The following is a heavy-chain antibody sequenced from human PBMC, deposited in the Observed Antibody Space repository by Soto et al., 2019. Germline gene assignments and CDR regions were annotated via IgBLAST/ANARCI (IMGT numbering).Heavy chain of an antibody. V-gene: IGHV1-69*06. CDR3: ARVGGRSSGYYYGFDV. J-gene: IGHJ6*02. Sequence: SVKVSCKASGGTFSSYAISWVRQAPGQGLEWMGGIIPIFGTANYAQKFQGRVTITADKSTSTAYMELSSLRSEDTAVYYCARVGGRSSGYYYGFDVCREGPTVPVPS. CDR1: GGTFSSYA. D-gene: IGHD6-6*01. CDR2: IIPIFGTA.